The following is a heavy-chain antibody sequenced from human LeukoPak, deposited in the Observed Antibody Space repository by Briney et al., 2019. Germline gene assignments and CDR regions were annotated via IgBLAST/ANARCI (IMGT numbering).Heavy chain of an antibody. Sequence: GGSLRLSCAASGFTFSSYSMNWVRPAPGKGREWVSYISSSSSTIYYADSVKGRFAISRDNSKNTLYLQMNSLRAEDTAVYYCARDHAVAGTGNWFDPWGQGTLVTVSS. J-gene: IGHJ5*02. CDR1: GFTFSSYS. CDR2: ISSSSSTI. CDR3: ARDHAVAGTGNWFDP. V-gene: IGHV3-48*01. D-gene: IGHD6-19*01.